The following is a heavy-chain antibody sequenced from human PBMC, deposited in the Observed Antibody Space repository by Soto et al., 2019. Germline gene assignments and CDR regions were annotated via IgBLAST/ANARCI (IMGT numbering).Heavy chain of an antibody. CDR3: ARGQSYEFLDDILVGGMDV. CDR2: IYHSGST. D-gene: IGHD3-9*01. Sequence: QLQLQESGSGLVKPSQTLSLTCAVSGGSISSGGYSWSWIRQPPGKGLEWIGYIYHSGSTYYNPSLKSRVTISVDRSKNQFSLKLSSVTAADTAVYYCARGQSYEFLDDILVGGMDVWGQGTTVTVSS. J-gene: IGHJ6*02. CDR1: GGSISSGGYS. V-gene: IGHV4-30-2*01.